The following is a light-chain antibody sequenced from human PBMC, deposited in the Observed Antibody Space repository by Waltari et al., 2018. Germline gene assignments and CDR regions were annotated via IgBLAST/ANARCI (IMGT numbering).Light chain of an antibody. CDR3: ATWDSSLSAGV. V-gene: IGLV1-51*01. J-gene: IGLJ1*01. CDR1: SSNIGINS. CDR2: ENF. Sequence: QSVLTQPPSVSAAPGQMVSISCSGSSSNIGINSVSWYQKLPETAPKLLIYENFQRPSGMPHRFYGSKSGTSATLDITGLQTGDEGDYYCATWDSSLSAGVFGTGTKVTVL.